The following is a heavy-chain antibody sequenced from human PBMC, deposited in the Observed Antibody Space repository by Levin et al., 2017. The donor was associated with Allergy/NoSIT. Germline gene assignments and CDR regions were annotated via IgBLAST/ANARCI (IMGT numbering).Heavy chain of an antibody. J-gene: IGHJ4*02. CDR2: INGNSDTK. V-gene: IGHV3-48*03. CDR3: ARSSYYAYADF. D-gene: IGHD1-26*01. Sequence: GGSLRLSCAASGFTFSDYEMNWVRQAPGKGLEWVSYINGNSDTKYYADSLKGRFTISRDNAKKSLYLQMNSLRAEDTAIYYCARSSYYAYADFWGQGTLVTVSS. CDR1: GFTFSDYE.